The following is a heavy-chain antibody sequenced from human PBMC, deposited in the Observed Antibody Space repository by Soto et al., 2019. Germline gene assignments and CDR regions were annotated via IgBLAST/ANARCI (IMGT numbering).Heavy chain of an antibody. J-gene: IGHJ4*02. V-gene: IGHV5-51*01. D-gene: IGHD2-15*01. CDR3: ARPYGYCSGGSCYLGY. CDR2: IYPGDSDT. Sequence: RESLNLSCKGSGYRFTSYLIGWVRQMPGKGLEWMGIIYPGDSDTRYSPSFQGQVTISADKSISTAYLQWSSLKASDTAMYYCARPYGYCSGGSCYLGYWGQGTLVTVSS. CDR1: GYRFTSYL.